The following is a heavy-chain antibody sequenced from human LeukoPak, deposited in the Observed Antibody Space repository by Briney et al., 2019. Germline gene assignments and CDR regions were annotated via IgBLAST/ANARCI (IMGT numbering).Heavy chain of an antibody. CDR3: AKDGYFHDSSGYSYFDS. V-gene: IGHV3-23*01. CDR1: GFTFNNFP. J-gene: IGHJ4*02. Sequence: GGSLRLSCAASGFTFNNFPMRWVRQVPGKGLEWVSSISGSGGTTYYAGSVRGRFTISRDNAKKTLFLHMRSLRAEDTALYYCAKDGYFHDSSGYSYFDSWGQGILVSVSS. CDR2: ISGSGGTT. D-gene: IGHD3-22*01.